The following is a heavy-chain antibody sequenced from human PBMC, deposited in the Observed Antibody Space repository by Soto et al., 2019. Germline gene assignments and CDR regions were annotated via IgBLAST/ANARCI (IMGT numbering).Heavy chain of an antibody. V-gene: IGHV3-30*18. CDR3: AQETTLYCSSWSLSGMDV. J-gene: IGHJ6*02. CDR2: ISYDGGNK. Sequence: QVQLVESGGGVVQPGRSLRLSCAASAFTFSSYGMHWFRQAPGKGLEWVALISYDGGNKYYTESVRGRFTICRDNVKNTVHQQMNCLRAEDPVVYCCAQETTLYCSSWSLSGMDVWGQGTTVILSS. D-gene: IGHD6-13*01. CDR1: AFTFSSYG.